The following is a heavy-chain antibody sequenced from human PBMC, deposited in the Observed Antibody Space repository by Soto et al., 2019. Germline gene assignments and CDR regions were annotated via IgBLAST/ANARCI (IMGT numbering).Heavy chain of an antibody. V-gene: IGHV4-59*08. J-gene: IGHJ5*02. Sequence: SETLSLTCSVSGGSITSQYWSWIRQPPGKGLEYIGYIYHSGSTYYSPSLKSRVTISVDTSKNQFSLKLSSVTAADTAVYYCARHKDIVLVGFDPWGQGTLVTVSS. CDR1: GGSITSQY. D-gene: IGHD2-2*01. CDR2: IYHSGST. CDR3: ARHKDIVLVGFDP.